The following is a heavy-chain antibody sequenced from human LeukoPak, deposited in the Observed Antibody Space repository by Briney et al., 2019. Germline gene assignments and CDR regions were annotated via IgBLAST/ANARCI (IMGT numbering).Heavy chain of an antibody. D-gene: IGHD5-18*01. V-gene: IGHV4-39*07. J-gene: IGHJ4*02. CDR1: GGSISSSSYY. CDR2: IYYSGST. CDR3: ARGGRGSYGPPY. Sequence: SETLSLTCTVSGGSISSSSYYWGWIRQPPGKGLEWIGSIYYSGSTYYNPSLKSRVTISVDTSKNQFSLKLSSVTAADTAVYYCARGGRGSYGPPYWGQGTLVTVSS.